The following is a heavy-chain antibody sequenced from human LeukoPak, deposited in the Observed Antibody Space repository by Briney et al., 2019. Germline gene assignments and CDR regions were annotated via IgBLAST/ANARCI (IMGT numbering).Heavy chain of an antibody. CDR1: GFIFSDYY. CDR2: IDVRGDTI. CDR3: AREDNVWNLLYNYYMDV. V-gene: IGHV3-11*01. Sequence: GGSLRLSCAASGFIFSDYYMTWIRQAPGKGLEWVAHIDVRGDTILYADSVKGRFTISRDSAKNSLYLQMNSLRVEDTAVYYCAREDNVWNLLYNYYMDVWGKGTTVTVS. D-gene: IGHD1-1*01. J-gene: IGHJ6*03.